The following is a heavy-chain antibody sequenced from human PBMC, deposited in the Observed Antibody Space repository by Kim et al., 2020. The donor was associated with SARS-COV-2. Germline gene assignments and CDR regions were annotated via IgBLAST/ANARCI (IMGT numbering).Heavy chain of an antibody. D-gene: IGHD2-2*01. CDR3: ARGIFGNIVVVPAATALDY. Sequence: GRFTISRDNAKNSLYLQMNSLRAEDTAVYYCARGIFGNIVVVPAATALDYWGQGTLVTVSS. J-gene: IGHJ4*02. V-gene: IGHV3-48*03.